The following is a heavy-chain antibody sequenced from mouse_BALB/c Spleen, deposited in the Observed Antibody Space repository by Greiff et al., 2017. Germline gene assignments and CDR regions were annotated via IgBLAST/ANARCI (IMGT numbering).Heavy chain of an antibody. CDR2: ISSGGSYT. CDR3: ARHESPIYYGNFYYFDY. J-gene: IGHJ2*01. Sequence: EVQGVESGGGLVKPGGSLKLSCAASGFTFSSYAMSWVRQTPEKRLEWVATISSGGSYTYYPDSVKGRFTISRDNAKNTLYLQMSSLRSEDTAMYYCARHESPIYYGNFYYFDYWGQGTTLTVSS. D-gene: IGHD2-1*01. V-gene: IGHV5-9-3*01. CDR1: GFTFSSYA.